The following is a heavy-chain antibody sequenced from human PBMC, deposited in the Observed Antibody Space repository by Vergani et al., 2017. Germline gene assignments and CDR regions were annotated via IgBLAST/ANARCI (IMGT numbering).Heavy chain of an antibody. CDR3: ASGTSGDIAAAGTVGY. D-gene: IGHD6-13*01. Sequence: QVQLQQWGAGLLKPSETLSLTCAVYGGSFSGYYWGWIRQPPGKGLEWIGSIYYSGSTYYNPSLKSRGTISVDTSKNQFSLKLSSVTAADTAVDYCASGTSGDIAAAGTVGYWGQGTLVTVSS. CDR2: IYYSGST. V-gene: IGHV4-34*01. CDR1: GGSFSGYY. J-gene: IGHJ4*02.